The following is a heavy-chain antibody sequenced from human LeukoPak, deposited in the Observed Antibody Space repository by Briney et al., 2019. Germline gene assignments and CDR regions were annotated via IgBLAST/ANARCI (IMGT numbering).Heavy chain of an antibody. J-gene: IGHJ4*02. V-gene: IGHV3-21*01. Sequence: GGSLRLSCAASGFTFSSYSMNWVRQAPGKGPEWVSSISSSSSYIYYADSVKGRFTISRDNAKNSLYLQMNSLRAEDTAVYYCARSRIEILGTYYFDYWGQGTLVTVSS. CDR1: GFTFSSYS. CDR2: ISSSSSYI. CDR3: ARSRIEILGTYYFDY. D-gene: IGHD2-15*01.